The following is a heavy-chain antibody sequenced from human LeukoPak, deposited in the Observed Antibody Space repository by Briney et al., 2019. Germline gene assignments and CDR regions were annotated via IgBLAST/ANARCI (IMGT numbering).Heavy chain of an antibody. CDR2: INPNSGGT. CDR3: ARTPRDIVVVVAATLYYYYGMDV. J-gene: IGHJ6*02. CDR1: GYTFTGYY. Sequence: GASVKVSCKASGYTFTGYYMHWVRQAPGQGLEWMGWINPNSGGTNYAQKFQGRVTMTRDTSISTAYMELSRLRSDVTAVYYCARTPRDIVVVVAATLYYYYGMDVWGQGTTVTVSS. D-gene: IGHD2-15*01. V-gene: IGHV1-2*02.